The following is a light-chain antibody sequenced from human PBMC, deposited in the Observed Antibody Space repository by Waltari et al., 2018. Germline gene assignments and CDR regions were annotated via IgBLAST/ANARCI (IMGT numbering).Light chain of an antibody. CDR1: GSNIGAGYD. CDR3: QSHDTSLSEV. Sequence: QSVLTQPPSVSGAPGPRVTISCTGTGSNIGAGYDTHWYQQLPGKAPRLLISGVKTRPLGGPCRFFGSQAGTAASLAIIGLQAEDEGDYYCQSHDTSLSEVFGGGTKLTVL. CDR2: GVK. J-gene: IGLJ2*01. V-gene: IGLV1-40*01.